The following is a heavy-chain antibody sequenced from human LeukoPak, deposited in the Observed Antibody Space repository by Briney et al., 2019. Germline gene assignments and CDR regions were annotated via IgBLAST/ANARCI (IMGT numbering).Heavy chain of an antibody. CDR3: ARDPPVGSAY. J-gene: IGHJ4*02. CDR1: GFSVSSNY. V-gene: IGHV3-53*01. CDR2: FYSAGST. D-gene: IGHD1-26*01. Sequence: GGSLRLSCAASGFSVSSNYMNWVRQAPGKGLEWVSVFYSAGSTYYADSVRGRFTISRDNSKNTLYLQMNSLRAEDTAVYYCARDPPVGSAYWGQGTLVTVSS.